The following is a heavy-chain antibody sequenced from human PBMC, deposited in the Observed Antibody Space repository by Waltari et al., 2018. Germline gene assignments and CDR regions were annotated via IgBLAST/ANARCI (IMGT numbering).Heavy chain of an antibody. CDR1: GYSFTSYD. CDR2: INPHSDEV. J-gene: IGHJ5*02. Sequence: VQLVQSGAEVKKPGASVKVSCEASGYSFTSYDVTWVRQATGQGLGWMGWINPHSDEVGYTQRFQGRITMTRNTSINTVYMELSSLTADDTATYYCSDSSGPWGQGTLVTVSS. V-gene: IGHV1-8*01. D-gene: IGHD3-22*01. CDR3: SDSSGP.